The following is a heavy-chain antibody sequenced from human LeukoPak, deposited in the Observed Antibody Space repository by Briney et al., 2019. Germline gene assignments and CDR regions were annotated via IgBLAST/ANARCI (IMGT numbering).Heavy chain of an antibody. V-gene: IGHV1-69*04. CDR1: GGTFSSYA. Sequence: SVTVSCKASGGTFSSYAISWVRQAPGQGLEWMGRIIPILGIANYAQKFQGRVTITADKSTTTAYIELSSRRSEDTAVYYCARAMGYSSGWSGAFDIWGQGTMVTVSS. J-gene: IGHJ3*02. CDR3: ARAMGYSSGWSGAFDI. CDR2: IIPILGIA. D-gene: IGHD6-19*01.